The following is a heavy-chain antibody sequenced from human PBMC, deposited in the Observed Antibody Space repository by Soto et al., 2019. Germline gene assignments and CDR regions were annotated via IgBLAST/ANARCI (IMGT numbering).Heavy chain of an antibody. CDR1: GYTSTSYG. J-gene: IGHJ6*02. CDR2: ISPDNGNT. Sequence: ASVKVSCKASGYTSTSYGINWVRQAPGQGLEWMGWISPDNGNTNYAQKLQGRVTMTTDTSTSTAYMELRSLRSDDTAVYYCARALGYSGYAGMDVWGQGTTVTVSS. CDR3: ARALGYSGYAGMDV. V-gene: IGHV1-18*01. D-gene: IGHD5-12*01.